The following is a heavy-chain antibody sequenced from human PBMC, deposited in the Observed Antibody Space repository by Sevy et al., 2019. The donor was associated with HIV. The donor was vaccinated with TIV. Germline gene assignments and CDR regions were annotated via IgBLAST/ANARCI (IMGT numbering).Heavy chain of an antibody. D-gene: IGHD3-10*01. V-gene: IGHV3-74*01. CDR3: ARVFGGSDAFDL. CDR1: GFTFSSYW. CDR2: INGEGSST. Sequence: EGSLRLSCAASGFTFSSYWMHWVRQAPGKELVWVSRINGEGSSTSYADSVKGRFTISRDNAKNTLYLQMNSPRAEDTAVYYCARVFGGSDAFDLWGQGTMVTVSS. J-gene: IGHJ3*01.